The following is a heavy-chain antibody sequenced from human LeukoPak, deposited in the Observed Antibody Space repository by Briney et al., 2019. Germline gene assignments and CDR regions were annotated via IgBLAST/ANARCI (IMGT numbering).Heavy chain of an antibody. CDR1: GFTFSDYY. D-gene: IGHD3-3*01. CDR2: ISSSGSTI. Sequence: GGSLRLSCAASGFTFSDYYMSWIRQAPGKGLEWVLYISSSGSTIYYADSVKGRFTISRDNAKNSLYLQMNSLRAEDTAVYYCARGPPYYDFWSGYPRGGQGTLVTVSS. V-gene: IGHV3-11*01. CDR3: ARGPPYYDFWSGYPR. J-gene: IGHJ4*02.